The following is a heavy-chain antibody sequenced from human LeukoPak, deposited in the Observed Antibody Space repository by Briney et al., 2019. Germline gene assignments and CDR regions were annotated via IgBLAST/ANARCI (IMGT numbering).Heavy chain of an antibody. V-gene: IGHV3-23*01. Sequence: GGSLRLSCAASGFTFSNYAMSWVRQTPGKGLEWVSSISSSGANTYYADSVKGRFTISRDSSKNTLSLQMNSLRAEDTAVYYCAKGSGYYGSGSYYYYYGMDVWGQGTTVTVSS. J-gene: IGHJ6*02. CDR2: ISSSGANT. CDR1: GFTFSNYA. D-gene: IGHD3-10*01. CDR3: AKGSGYYGSGSYYYYYGMDV.